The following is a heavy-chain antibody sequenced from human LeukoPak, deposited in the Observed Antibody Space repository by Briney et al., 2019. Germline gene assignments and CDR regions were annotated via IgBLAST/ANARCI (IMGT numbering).Heavy chain of an antibody. Sequence: GGSLRLSCEASGFIFSSHEMNWVRQSPGKGLEWLSYISGDGTTIYYEDSVKGRFTIPRDNAKKSLSLQMNSLRVEDTAVYYCVRRESSGFFYYFDHWGQGVLVTVSS. D-gene: IGHD3-22*01. CDR2: ISGDGTTI. CDR3: VRRESSGFFYYFDH. V-gene: IGHV3-48*03. J-gene: IGHJ4*02. CDR1: GFIFSSHE.